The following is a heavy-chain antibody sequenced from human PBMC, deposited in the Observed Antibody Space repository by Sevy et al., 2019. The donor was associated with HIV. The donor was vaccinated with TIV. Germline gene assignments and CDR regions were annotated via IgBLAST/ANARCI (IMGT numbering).Heavy chain of an antibody. Sequence: ASVKVSCKVSGYSLTKLAMHWVRQAPGKGPEWLGTFDPEDGDPEDGKTIYAQKFQDRVIMTEDTSTDTAYMELSSLTSEDTAMYYCATTKDYCDSSGYPFDDWGQRTLVTVSS. CDR3: ATTKDYCDSSGYPFDD. CDR2: FDPEDGDPEDGKT. J-gene: IGHJ4*02. V-gene: IGHV1-24*01. D-gene: IGHD3-22*01. CDR1: GYSLTKLA.